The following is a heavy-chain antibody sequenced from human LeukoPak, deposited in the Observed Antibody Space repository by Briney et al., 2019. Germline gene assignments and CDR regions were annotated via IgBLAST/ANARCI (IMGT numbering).Heavy chain of an antibody. CDR1: GYTFTGYY. D-gene: IGHD3-10*01. CDR2: INPNSGDT. J-gene: IGHJ6*03. Sequence: ASVKVSCTASGYTFTGYYMHWVRQAPGQGLEWMGWINPNSGDTNYAQKFQGRVTMTRDTSISTAYMELSRLRSDDTAVYYCARDRGYQYYMDVWGKGTTVTVSS. CDR3: ARDRGYQYYMDV. V-gene: IGHV1-2*02.